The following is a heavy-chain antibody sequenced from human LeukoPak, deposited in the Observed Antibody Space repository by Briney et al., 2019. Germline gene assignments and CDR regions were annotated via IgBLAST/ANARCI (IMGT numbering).Heavy chain of an antibody. CDR3: ARHRGSLRYFDW. V-gene: IGHV5-51*01. CDR1: GNSFSNYW. D-gene: IGHD3-9*01. J-gene: IGHJ4*02. CDR2: IYPGDSDT. Sequence: GESLKISCKGSGNSFSNYWIGWVRQLPGRGLEWMGIIYPGDSDTRYNPSFQGQVTISADKSISTAYLQWSSLKASDTAMYYCARHRGSLRYFDWWGQGTLVTVSS.